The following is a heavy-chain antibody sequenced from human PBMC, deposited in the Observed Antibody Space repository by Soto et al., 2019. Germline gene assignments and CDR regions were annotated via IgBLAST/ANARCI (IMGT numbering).Heavy chain of an antibody. CDR2: ISGSGGST. J-gene: IGHJ4*02. CDR1: GFTFSSYA. V-gene: IGHV3-23*01. CDR3: AKGTNGYGSGGSAGMILCFVS. Sequence: EVQLLESGGGLVQPGGSLRLSCAASGFTFSSYAMSWVRQAPGKGLEWVSAISGSGGSTYYADSVKGRFTISRDNSKTTLYLSMNSVRAEDTAVDYCAKGTNGYGSGGSAGMILCFVSCGQGTLVAFCS. D-gene: IGHD6-19*01.